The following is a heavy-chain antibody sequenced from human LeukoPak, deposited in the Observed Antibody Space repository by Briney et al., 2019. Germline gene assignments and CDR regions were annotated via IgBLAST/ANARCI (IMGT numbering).Heavy chain of an antibody. CDR2: TYFRSKWYN. D-gene: IGHD2/OR15-2a*01. V-gene: IGHV6-1*01. CDR1: GDTVSSNSAD. J-gene: IGHJ4*02. Sequence: SQTLSLTCAISGDTVSSNSADWNWIRQSPSRGLEWLGRTYFRSKWYNDYAESVKGRISINPDTSKNQFSLQLNSVNPEDTAVYYCANFYLDNWSQGSLVTVSS. CDR3: ANFYLDN.